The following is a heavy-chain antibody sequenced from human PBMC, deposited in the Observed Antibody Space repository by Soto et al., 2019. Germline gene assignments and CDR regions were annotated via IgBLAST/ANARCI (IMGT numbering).Heavy chain of an antibody. D-gene: IGHD1-26*01. J-gene: IGHJ6*02. Sequence: SSETLSLTCTVSGGSISSGDYYWSWIRQPPGKGLEWIGYIYHSGSTYYNPSLKSRVTISVDTSKNQFSLKLSSVTAADTAVYYCARVSGSYYYGMDVWGQGTTVTVSS. CDR2: IYHSGST. CDR3: ARVSGSYYYGMDV. V-gene: IGHV4-30-4*01. CDR1: GGSISSGDYY.